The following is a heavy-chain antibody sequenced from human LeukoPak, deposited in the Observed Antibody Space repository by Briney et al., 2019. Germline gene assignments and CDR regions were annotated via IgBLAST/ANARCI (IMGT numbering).Heavy chain of an antibody. CDR3: ASEGYSSSWTHTFDY. V-gene: IGHV4-61*01. D-gene: IGHD6-13*01. Sequence: SETLSLTCTVSGGSVSSGSYYWSWIRQPPGKGLEWIGYIYYSGSTNYNPSLKSRVTISVDTSKNQFSLKLSSVTVADTAVYYCASEGYSSSWTHTFDYWGQGTLVTVSS. J-gene: IGHJ4*02. CDR1: GGSVSSGSYY. CDR2: IYYSGST.